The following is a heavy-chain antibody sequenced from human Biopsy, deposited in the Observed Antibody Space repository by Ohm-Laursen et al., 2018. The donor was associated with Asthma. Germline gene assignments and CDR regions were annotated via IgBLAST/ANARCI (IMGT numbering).Heavy chain of an antibody. V-gene: IGHV3-30*01. CDR1: GFSFSNFA. Sequence: SLRLSCTASGFSFSNFAIHWVRQAPGKGLEWVGVISKDASTQDYADSVKGRFTVARDNSKNTLDLQMNSLREEDMAVYYCVRDGTDDAFDIWGQGTVVTVSS. J-gene: IGHJ3*02. CDR2: ISKDASTQ. D-gene: IGHD1-1*01. CDR3: VRDGTDDAFDI.